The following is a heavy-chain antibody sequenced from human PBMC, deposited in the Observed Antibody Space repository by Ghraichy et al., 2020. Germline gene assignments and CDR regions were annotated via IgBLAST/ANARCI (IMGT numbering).Heavy chain of an antibody. Sequence: SETLSLTCAVYGGSFRGYYWSWIRQPPGKGLEWIGEINHSGSTNYNPSLKSRVTISVDTSKNQFSLKLSSVTAADTAVYYCARGQGYCSGGSCSFDYWGQGTLVTVSS. D-gene: IGHD2-15*01. J-gene: IGHJ4*02. V-gene: IGHV4-34*01. CDR1: GGSFRGYY. CDR3: ARGQGYCSGGSCSFDY. CDR2: INHSGST.